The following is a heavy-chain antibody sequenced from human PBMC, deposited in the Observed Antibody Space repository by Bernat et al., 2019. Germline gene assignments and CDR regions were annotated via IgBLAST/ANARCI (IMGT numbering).Heavy chain of an antibody. J-gene: IGHJ4*02. CDR1: GFTFSSYG. CDR2: IWYDGSNK. V-gene: IGHV3-33*01. D-gene: IGHD1-1*01. Sequence: QVQLVESGGGVVQPGRSLRLSCAASGFTFSSYGMHWVRQAPGKGLGWVAVIWYDGSNKYYADSVKGRFTISRDNSKNTLYLQMNSLRAEDTAVYYCARDPYNWNDAGLDYWGQGTLVTVSS. CDR3: ARDPYNWNDAGLDY.